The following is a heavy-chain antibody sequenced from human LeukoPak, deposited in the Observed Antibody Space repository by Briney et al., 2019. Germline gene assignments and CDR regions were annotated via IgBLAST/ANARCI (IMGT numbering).Heavy chain of an antibody. CDR1: GYTFTSYD. V-gene: IGHV1-8*01. CDR3: ARRHPKPYYYYGMDV. CDR2: MNPNSGNT. J-gene: IGHJ6*02. Sequence: ASVKVSRKASGYTFTSYDINWVRQATGQGLEWMGWMNPNSGNTGYAQKFQGRVTMTRNTSISTAYMELSSLRSEDTAVYYCARRHPKPYYYYGMDVWGQGTTVTVSS.